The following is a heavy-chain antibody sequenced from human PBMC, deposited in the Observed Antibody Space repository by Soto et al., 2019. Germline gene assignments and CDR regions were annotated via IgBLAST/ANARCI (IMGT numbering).Heavy chain of an antibody. J-gene: IGHJ5*02. Sequence: GSLRLSCAASGFTFSSYAMSWVRQAPGRGLEWVSAISGSGGSTYYADSVKGRFTISRDNSKNTLYLQMNSLRAEDTAVYYCAKDLPFTPYSSGWPWGQGTLVTVSS. D-gene: IGHD6-19*01. CDR3: AKDLPFTPYSSGWP. CDR2: ISGSGGST. CDR1: GFTFSSYA. V-gene: IGHV3-23*01.